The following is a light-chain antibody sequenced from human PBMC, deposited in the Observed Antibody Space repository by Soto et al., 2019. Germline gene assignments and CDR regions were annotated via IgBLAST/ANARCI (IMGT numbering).Light chain of an antibody. Sequence: DIQMTQSPSTLSASVGDNVTITCRASQSISSWLAWYQQKPGKAPKLLIYDASSLESGVPSRFSGSGSGTEFTLTISSLQPDDFATYYCQQYNSYWTFGQGTKVDI. V-gene: IGKV1-5*01. CDR2: DAS. CDR3: QQYNSYWT. CDR1: QSISSW. J-gene: IGKJ1*01.